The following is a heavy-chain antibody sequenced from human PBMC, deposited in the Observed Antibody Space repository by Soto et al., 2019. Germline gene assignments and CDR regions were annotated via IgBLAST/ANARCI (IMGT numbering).Heavy chain of an antibody. CDR1: GFTFSSYA. CDR3: ARGGVHNYNEYYFDY. Sequence: GGSLRLSCAASGFTFSSYAMSWVRQAPGKGLEWVSSISGIRDYIRYADSVKGRFTISRDNAKTSLYLQMNSLTAEDTAVYYCARGGVHNYNEYYFDYWGQGTLVTVSS. CDR2: ISGIRDYI. D-gene: IGHD3-22*01. J-gene: IGHJ4*02. V-gene: IGHV3-21*06.